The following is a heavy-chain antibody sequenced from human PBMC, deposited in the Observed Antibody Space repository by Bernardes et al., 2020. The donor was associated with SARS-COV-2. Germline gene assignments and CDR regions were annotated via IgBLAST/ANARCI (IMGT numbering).Heavy chain of an antibody. CDR3: ARVRFLKWVPDVIDY. CDR2: IKKDGGDK. CDR1: GFTFSTYS. Sequence: GRSLRLSCAGSGFTFSTYSMTWVRQAPGKGLEWVAIIKKDGGDKYYLDSVRGRFTISRDNAKNSLNLQMNSLRAEDTAVYYCARVRFLKWVPDVIDYWGQGTLVTVSS. V-gene: IGHV3-7*04. D-gene: IGHD3-3*01. J-gene: IGHJ4*02.